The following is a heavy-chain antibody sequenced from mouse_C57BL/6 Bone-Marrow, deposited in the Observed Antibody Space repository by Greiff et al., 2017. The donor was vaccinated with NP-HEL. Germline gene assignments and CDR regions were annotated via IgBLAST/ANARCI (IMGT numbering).Heavy chain of an antibody. CDR1: GFSLTSYA. D-gene: IGHD1-2*01. Sequence: VHLVESGPGLVAPSQSLSITCTASGFSLTSYAISWVRQPPGKGLEWLGVIWTGGGTHYNSALKSSLSISKDNSTSQVFLKMNSLQTDDTARYYCARNGWTRGYAMECWGQGSSVTVSS. V-gene: IGHV2-9-1*01. CDR2: IWTGGGT. J-gene: IGHJ4*01. CDR3: ARNGWTRGYAMEC.